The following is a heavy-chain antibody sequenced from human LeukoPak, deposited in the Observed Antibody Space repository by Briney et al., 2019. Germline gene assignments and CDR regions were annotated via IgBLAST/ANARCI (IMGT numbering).Heavy chain of an antibody. CDR1: GFTFSSYS. Sequence: GGSLRLSCVGSGFTFSSYSMSWVRQAPGKGLEWVSYISISTSSIDYADSVKGRFTISRDNAKNSLYLQMNSLRAEDTAVYYCARVVGPPLDAFDIWGQGTMVTVSS. J-gene: IGHJ3*02. D-gene: IGHD2-15*01. V-gene: IGHV3-48*04. CDR3: ARVVGPPLDAFDI. CDR2: ISISTSSI.